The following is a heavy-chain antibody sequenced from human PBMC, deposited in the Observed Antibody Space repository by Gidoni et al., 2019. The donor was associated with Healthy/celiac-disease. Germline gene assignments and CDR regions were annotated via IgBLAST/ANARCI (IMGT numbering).Heavy chain of an antibody. CDR3: AKDIAAAGTSYYYYYMDV. D-gene: IGHD6-13*01. V-gene: IGHV3-9*01. J-gene: IGHJ6*03. CDR1: GFTFDDYA. Sequence: EVQLVASGGGLVQPGRSLRLSCAASGFTFDDYAMHWVRQAPGKGLEWVSGISWNSGSIGYADSVKGRFTISRDNAKNSLYLQMNSLRAEDTALYYCAKDIAAAGTSYYYYYMDVWGKGTTVTVSS. CDR2: ISWNSGSI.